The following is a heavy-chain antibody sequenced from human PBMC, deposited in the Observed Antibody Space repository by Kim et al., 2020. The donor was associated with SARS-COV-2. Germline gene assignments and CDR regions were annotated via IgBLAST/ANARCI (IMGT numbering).Heavy chain of an antibody. CDR3: AREGPESYNWLD. CDR1: GYTFDSYA. D-gene: IGHD3-10*01. Sequence: ASVKVSCKASGYTFDSYALYWVRQAPGQGLEWMGWINGGNGNRRYSQNFQGRVTITRDTSVTTAYMELSSLTSKDTAVYYCAREGPESYNWLD. V-gene: IGHV1-3*01. J-gene: IGHJ5*02. CDR2: INGGNGNR.